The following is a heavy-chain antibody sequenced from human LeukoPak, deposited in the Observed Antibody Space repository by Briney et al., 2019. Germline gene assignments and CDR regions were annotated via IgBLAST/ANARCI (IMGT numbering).Heavy chain of an antibody. D-gene: IGHD3-3*01. V-gene: IGHV1-8*01. CDR3: ARDHGGFWSADDDFDI. Sequence: ASVKVSCKASGYTFTNYDINWVRQAPGQGLEWMGWMNPNSGNTGYAQKVQGRFTLTRETSISTAYMELSSLRSDDTAVYYCARDHGGFWSADDDFDIWGQGTMVTVSS. CDR2: MNPNSGNT. CDR1: GYTFTNYD. J-gene: IGHJ3*02.